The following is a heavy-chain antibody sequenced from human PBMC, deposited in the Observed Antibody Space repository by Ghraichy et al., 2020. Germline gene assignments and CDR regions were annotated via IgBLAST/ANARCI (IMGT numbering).Heavy chain of an antibody. J-gene: IGHJ4*02. CDR3: TRWMPTDNFDH. V-gene: IGHV1-2*02. CDR1: EYTFTDHY. D-gene: IGHD5-24*01. Sequence: ASVKVSCKASEYTFTDHYMHWVRQAPGQGLEWMGWINPDNGATNYAQKFQGRVTLTRDTSISTAYMELSRLRSDDTAMYYCTRWMPTDNFDHWGQGTLVTVSS. CDR2: INPDNGAT.